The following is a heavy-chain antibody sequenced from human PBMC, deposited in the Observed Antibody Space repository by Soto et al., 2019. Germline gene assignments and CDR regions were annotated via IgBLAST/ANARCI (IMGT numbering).Heavy chain of an antibody. CDR2: IKKEGDEK. Sequence: GASLRLAGSSAGVAVYVFWLSWVRQAPGKGLEWVANIKKEGDEKQYADSVRGRFTISRDNAKNSVNLQMNSLRPEDTAVYFCARDEVGGYYYGWGHGT. CDR3: ARDEVGGYYYG. J-gene: IGHJ4*01. D-gene: IGHD3-22*01. CDR1: GVAVYVFW. V-gene: IGHV3-7*01.